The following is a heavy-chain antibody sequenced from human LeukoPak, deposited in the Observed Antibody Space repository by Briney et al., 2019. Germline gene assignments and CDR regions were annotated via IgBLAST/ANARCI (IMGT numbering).Heavy chain of an antibody. CDR3: XXQXXXSSXYSSPDDAFDI. Sequence: ESLXXXCQTSGFIFTNYWIGWVRLMPGKGLEWMGIIYPLDSDTRYSPSLQGQVTISADASISTAYLHWSSLKASDTAMYYWXXQXXXSSXYSSPDDAFDIWGQGTMVTVSS. J-gene: IGHJ3*02. D-gene: IGHD3-22*01. V-gene: IGHV5-51*01. CDR1: GFIFTNYW. CDR2: IYPLDSDT.